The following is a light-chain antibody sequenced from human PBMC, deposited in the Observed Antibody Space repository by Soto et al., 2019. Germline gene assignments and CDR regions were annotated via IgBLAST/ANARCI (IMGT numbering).Light chain of an antibody. CDR3: QQRSNWPPYT. CDR2: DAS. Sequence: EIVLTQYPATLSLSPGERATLSCRASQSVRTYLAWYQQKPGQAPRLLIYDASNRATGIPARFSGSGSGTDFTLTISSVEPEDFAVYYCQQRSNWPPYTFGQGTKLEIK. V-gene: IGKV3-11*01. CDR1: QSVRTY. J-gene: IGKJ2*01.